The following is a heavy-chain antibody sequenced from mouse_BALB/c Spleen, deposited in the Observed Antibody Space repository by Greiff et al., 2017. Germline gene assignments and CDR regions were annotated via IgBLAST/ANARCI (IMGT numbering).Heavy chain of an antibody. V-gene: IGHV1-20*02. Sequence: EVQLQQSGPELVKPGASVKISCKASGYSFTGYFMNWVMQSHGKSLEWIGRINPYNGDTFYNQKFKGKATLTVDKSSSTAHMELRSLASEDSAVYYCARAGLYYGYDVNAMDYWGQGTSVTVSS. CDR1: GYSFTGYF. CDR2: INPYNGDT. CDR3: ARAGLYYGYDVNAMDY. J-gene: IGHJ4*01. D-gene: IGHD2-2*01.